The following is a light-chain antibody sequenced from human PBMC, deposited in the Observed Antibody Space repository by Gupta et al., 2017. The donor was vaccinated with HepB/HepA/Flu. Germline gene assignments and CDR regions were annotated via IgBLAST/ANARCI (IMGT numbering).Light chain of an antibody. CDR3: QQSDSNPPFT. CDR2: AAY. Sequence: DIQMTQSPSSLSASVGDRVTITCRASQSIRSYLNWYQQKPGKAPKLLIYAAYNWQSGVPSRFSGSGYGTDLTLTISRRQQEDFASYYCQQSDSNPPFTFGHGTKVDVK. V-gene: IGKV1-39*01. CDR1: QSIRSY. J-gene: IGKJ3*01.